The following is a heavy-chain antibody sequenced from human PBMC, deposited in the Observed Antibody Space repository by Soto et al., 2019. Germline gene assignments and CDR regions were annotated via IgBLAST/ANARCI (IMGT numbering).Heavy chain of an antibody. D-gene: IGHD2-21*02. V-gene: IGHV1-69*12. J-gene: IGHJ4*02. Sequence: QVQLVQSGAEVKKPGSSVKVSCKASGGTFGTYGISWVRQAPGQGLEWMGGIVPIIGTPNYAQRFQGRVTMTADESTSTAVMELSSLRSEDTAVYYCARGPGSDSYSYFWGQGTLVTVSS. CDR3: ARGPGSDSYSYF. CDR1: GGTFGTYG. CDR2: IVPIIGTP.